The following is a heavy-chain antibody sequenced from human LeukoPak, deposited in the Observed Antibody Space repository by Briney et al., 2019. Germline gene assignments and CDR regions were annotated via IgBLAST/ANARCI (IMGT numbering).Heavy chain of an antibody. V-gene: IGHV1-2*02. D-gene: IGHD5-18*01. CDR2: INPNSGGT. Sequence: ASVKVSCKASGYTFTGYYMHWVRQAPGQGLEWMGWINPNSGGTKYEQKFQGRVTMTRDTSISTAYMELSRLRSDDTDVYYCAKVSSYGFSTGDYDYWGQGTLVTVSS. CDR3: AKVSSYGFSTGDYDY. CDR1: GYTFTGYY. J-gene: IGHJ4*02.